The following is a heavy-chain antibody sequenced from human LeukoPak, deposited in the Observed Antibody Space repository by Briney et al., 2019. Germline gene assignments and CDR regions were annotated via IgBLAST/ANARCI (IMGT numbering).Heavy chain of an antibody. CDR3: ARDVEFNYGMDV. V-gene: IGHV4-61*02. D-gene: IGHD3-10*01. CDR2: IYTSGST. Sequence: PSETLSLTCTVSGGSISSGSYYWSWIRQPAGKGLEWIGRIYTSGSTNYNPSLKSRVTISVDTSKNQFSLKLSSVTAADTAVYYCARDVEFNYGMDVWGKGTTVTVSS. J-gene: IGHJ6*04. CDR1: GGSISSGSYY.